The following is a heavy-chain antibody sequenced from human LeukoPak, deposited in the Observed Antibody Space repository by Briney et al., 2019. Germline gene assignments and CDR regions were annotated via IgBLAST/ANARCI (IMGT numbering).Heavy chain of an antibody. CDR3: ASSSGWIDY. Sequence: PGGSLRPSCAASEFTFSSYAMHWVRQAPGKGLEWVAVISYDGSNKYYADSVKGRFTISRDNSKNTLYLQMNSLRAEDTAVYYCASSSGWIDYWGQGTLVTVSS. J-gene: IGHJ4*02. V-gene: IGHV3-30-3*01. D-gene: IGHD6-19*01. CDR2: ISYDGSNK. CDR1: EFTFSSYA.